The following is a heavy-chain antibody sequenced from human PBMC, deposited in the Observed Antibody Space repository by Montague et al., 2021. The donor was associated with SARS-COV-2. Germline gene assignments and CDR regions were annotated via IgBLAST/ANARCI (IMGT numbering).Heavy chain of an antibody. CDR1: TEAFNGYY. CDR2: VSYPGSA. D-gene: IGHD1-1*01. V-gene: IGHV4-34*01. J-gene: IGHJ4*02. CDR3: ARGVYNRVIFVVSHRYYFDY. Sequence: SETLSLTCAVYTEAFNGYYWTWIRQSPGKGLEWIGDVSYPGSAKYNPSLRSRVTISLDTYRKQVSLRLTSVTAADTATYYCARGVYNRVIFVVSHRYYFDYGGQGNRVAVSA.